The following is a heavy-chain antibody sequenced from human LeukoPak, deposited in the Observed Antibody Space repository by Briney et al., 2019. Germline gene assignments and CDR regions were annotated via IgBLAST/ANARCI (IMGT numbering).Heavy chain of an antibody. J-gene: IGHJ5*02. Sequence: SLXLSCAASGFTFSSYSMNWVRQAPGKGLEWVSSISSSSSYIYYADSVKGRFTISRDNAKNSLYLQMNSLRAEDTAVYYCARVGFGVVTNNWFDPWGQGTLVTVSS. CDR2: ISSSSSYI. V-gene: IGHV3-21*01. CDR3: ARVGFGVVTNNWFDP. CDR1: GFTFSSYS. D-gene: IGHD3-3*01.